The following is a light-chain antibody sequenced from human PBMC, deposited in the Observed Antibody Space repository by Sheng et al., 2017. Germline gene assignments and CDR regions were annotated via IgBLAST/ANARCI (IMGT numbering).Light chain of an antibody. Sequence: DIQMTQSPSSLSASVGDRVTITCRASQGISNSLAWYQQKPWKAPKLLLYAASRLESGVPSRFSGSGSGTDYTLTISSLQPEDFATYYCQQYYSTLGLTFGGGTKVEIK. J-gene: IGKJ4*01. CDR1: QGISNS. CDR3: QQYYSTLGLT. CDR2: AAS. V-gene: IGKV1-NL1*01.